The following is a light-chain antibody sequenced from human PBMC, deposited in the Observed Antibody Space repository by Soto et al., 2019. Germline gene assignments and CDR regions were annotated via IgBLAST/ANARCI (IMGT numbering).Light chain of an antibody. J-gene: IGKJ1*01. V-gene: IGKV1-5*03. CDR1: ESISSW. Sequence: DIQMTQSPSTLSASVGDSVTITCRASESISSWLAWFQQKPGKAPKLLIQKASILESGVPSRFRGSESGTEFTLTISSLQPDDFATYFCQQYSAKWSFGQGTKVEIK. CDR2: KAS. CDR3: QQYSAKWS.